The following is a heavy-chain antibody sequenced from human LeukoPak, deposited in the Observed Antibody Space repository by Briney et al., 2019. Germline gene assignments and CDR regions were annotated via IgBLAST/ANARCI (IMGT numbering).Heavy chain of an antibody. V-gene: IGHV4-59*01. CDR2: IYYSGST. CDR1: GGSISSYY. D-gene: IGHD4-17*01. CDR3: ARVSTGWLDP. J-gene: IGHJ5*02. Sequence: SETLSLTCTVSGGSISSYYWSWIPHPPGKGLEWVGYIYYSGSTNYNPSLKSRVTISVDTSKNQFYLKLSSVNAAETAVYYWARVSTGWLDPWGKGTLVTVSS.